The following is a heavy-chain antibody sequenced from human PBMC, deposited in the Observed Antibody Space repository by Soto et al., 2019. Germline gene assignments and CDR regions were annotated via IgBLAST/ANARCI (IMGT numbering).Heavy chain of an antibody. D-gene: IGHD6-19*01. CDR2: IWYDGSNK. J-gene: IGHJ4*02. CDR3: ARDRAVAGCFDY. CDR1: GFTFSSYG. V-gene: IGHV3-33*01. Sequence: QVQLVESGGGVVQPGRSLRLSCAASGFTFSSYGMHWVRQAPGKGLEWEAVIWYDGSNKYYADSVKGRFPLSRDNSKNTLYLQMNSLRAEDTAVYCCARDRAVAGCFDYWGQGTLVTVSS.